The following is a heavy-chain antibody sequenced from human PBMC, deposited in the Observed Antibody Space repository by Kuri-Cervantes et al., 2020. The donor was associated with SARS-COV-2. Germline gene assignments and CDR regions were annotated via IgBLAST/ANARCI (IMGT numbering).Heavy chain of an antibody. D-gene: IGHD6-19*01. Sequence: GASMKISCAAGDTTFSSYAMHWVRQARGKGLEWVAVKSYDGSNKYYADSVKGRFTISRDNSKNTLYLQVNSLRAEDTAVYYCARSVAGQWLDHGQGDLYYYYYGMDVWGQGTTVTVSS. CDR3: ARSVAGQWLDHGQGDLYYYYYGMDV. V-gene: IGHV3-30-3*01. J-gene: IGHJ6*02. CDR1: DTTFSSYA. CDR2: KSYDGSNK.